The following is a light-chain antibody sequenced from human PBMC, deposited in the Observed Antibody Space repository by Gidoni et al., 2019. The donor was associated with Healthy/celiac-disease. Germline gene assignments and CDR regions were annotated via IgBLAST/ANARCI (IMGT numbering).Light chain of an antibody. J-gene: IGKJ3*01. CDR3: KQYYSTLFT. V-gene: IGKV4-1*01. CDR2: WAS. CDR1: KSVLYSSNNKNY. Sequence: DLVMTQSPASLAVSLGERSTINCKSSKSVLYSSNNKNYLAWYQQKPGQPPKLLIYWASTRESGVPDRLSGSGSGTDFTLTISSLQAEDVAVYYCKQYYSTLFTFXPXTKVDIK.